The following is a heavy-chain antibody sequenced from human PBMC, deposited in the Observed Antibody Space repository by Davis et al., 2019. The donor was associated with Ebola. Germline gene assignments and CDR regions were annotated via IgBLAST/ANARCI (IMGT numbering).Heavy chain of an antibody. Sequence: SVKVSCKASGGTFSSYAISWVRQAPGQGLEWMGGIIPIFGTANYAQKFQGRVTITRDTSASTDYMELTSLRSEDTAVFFCARGKTVAGTRGLSWFDPWGPGTLVTVSS. D-gene: IGHD6-19*01. CDR1: GGTFSSYA. J-gene: IGHJ5*02. CDR2: IIPIFGTA. V-gene: IGHV1-69*05. CDR3: ARGKTVAGTRGLSWFDP.